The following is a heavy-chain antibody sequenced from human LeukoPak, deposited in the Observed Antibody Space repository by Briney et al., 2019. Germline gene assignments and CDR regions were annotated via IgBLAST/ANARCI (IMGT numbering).Heavy chain of an antibody. D-gene: IGHD1-26*01. CDR1: GFTFSSYS. CDR2: ISSSSTYI. CDR3: ARDVHQWELVDY. Sequence: GGSLRLSCAVSGFTFSSYSMKWVRQAPGKGLEWVSFISSSSTYIYYADSVKGRFTISRDNAENSLYLQMNSLRAEDTAVYYCARDVHQWELVDYWGQGTLVTVSS. J-gene: IGHJ4*02. V-gene: IGHV3-21*01.